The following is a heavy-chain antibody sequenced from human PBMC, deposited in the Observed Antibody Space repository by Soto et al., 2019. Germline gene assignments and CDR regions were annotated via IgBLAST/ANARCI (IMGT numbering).Heavy chain of an antibody. CDR1: GFTFSDYY. CDR3: ARARFLEWLLYVGGMDV. J-gene: IGHJ6*02. D-gene: IGHD3-3*01. CDR2: ISSSGSTI. Sequence: GGSLRLSCAASGFTFSDYYISWSRQAPGKGLEWVSYISSSGSTIYYADSVKGRFTISRDNAKNSLYLQMNSLRAEDTAVYYCARARFLEWLLYVGGMDVWGQGTTVTVSS. V-gene: IGHV3-11*01.